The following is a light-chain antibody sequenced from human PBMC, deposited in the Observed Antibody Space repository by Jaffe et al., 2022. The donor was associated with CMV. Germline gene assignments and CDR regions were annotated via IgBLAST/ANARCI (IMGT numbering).Light chain of an antibody. CDR2: GAS. V-gene: IGKV3-15*01. J-gene: IGKJ4*01. CDR1: QSVRSK. CDR3: QQYNNWPPPLT. Sequence: EIVMTQSPATLSLSPGERATLSCRASQSVRSKLAWYQEKPGQPPRLLIYGASTRATGIPDRFSGSGSGTEFTLTISSLQSEDFAVYYCQQYNNWPPPLTFGGGTKVEIK.